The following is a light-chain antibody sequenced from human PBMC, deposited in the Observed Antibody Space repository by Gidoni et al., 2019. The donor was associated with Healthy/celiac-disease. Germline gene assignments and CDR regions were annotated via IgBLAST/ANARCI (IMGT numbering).Light chain of an antibody. CDR2: AAS. CDR3: QQSYSTPLT. J-gene: IGKJ4*01. V-gene: IGKV1-39*01. Sequence: RVTITCRASQSISSYLNWYQQKPGKAPKLLIYAASSLQSGVPSRFSGSGSGTDFTLTISSLPPEDFATYSCQQSYSTPLTFGGGTKVEIK. CDR1: QSISSY.